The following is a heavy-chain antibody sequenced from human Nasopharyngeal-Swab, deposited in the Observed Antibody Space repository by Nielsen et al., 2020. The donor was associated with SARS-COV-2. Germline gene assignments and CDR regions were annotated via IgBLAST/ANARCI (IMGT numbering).Heavy chain of an antibody. J-gene: IGHJ3*02. CDR2: NNPNSGGT. Sequence: ASVQVPCKASGYSLTRYYMHWLRQAPGQGLEWMGWNNPNSGGTNYAQKFQGRVTMTRDTSISAAHMELSRLSSDDTAVYYCAREDWKGFWGGVVISDAFDIWGQGTMVTVSS. V-gene: IGHV1-2*02. CDR1: GYSLTRYY. CDR3: AREDWKGFWGGVVISDAFDI. D-gene: IGHD3-3*01.